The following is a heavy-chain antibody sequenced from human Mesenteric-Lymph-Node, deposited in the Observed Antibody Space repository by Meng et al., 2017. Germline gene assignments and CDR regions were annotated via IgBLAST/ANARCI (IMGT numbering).Heavy chain of an antibody. J-gene: IGHJ4*02. V-gene: IGHV3-9*01. CDR3: AKDIGGNHPFDY. D-gene: IGHD3-16*01. CDR2: ISWNSGSI. Sequence: SLKISCAASGFTFDDYAMHWVRQAPGKGLEWVSGISWNSGSIGYADSVKGRFTISRDNAKNSLYLQMNSLGVEDTAFYYCAKDIGGNHPFDYWGQGALVTVSS. CDR1: GFTFDDYA.